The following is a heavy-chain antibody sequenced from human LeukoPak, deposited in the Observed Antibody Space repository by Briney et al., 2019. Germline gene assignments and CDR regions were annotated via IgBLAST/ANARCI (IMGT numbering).Heavy chain of an antibody. CDR3: ARDGGQLVLDY. J-gene: IGHJ4*02. CDR2: ISYDGSNK. CDR1: GFALSSYA. D-gene: IGHD6-6*01. Sequence: PGGSLRLSCAASGFALSSYAMHWVRQAPGKGLEWVAVISYDGSNKYYADSVKGRLTISRDNSKNTLYLQMNSLRVEDTAVYYCARDGGQLVLDYWGQGTLVTVSS. V-gene: IGHV3-30-3*01.